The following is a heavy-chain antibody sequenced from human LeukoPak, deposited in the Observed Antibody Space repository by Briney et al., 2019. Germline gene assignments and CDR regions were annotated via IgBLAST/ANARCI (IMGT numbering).Heavy chain of an antibody. Sequence: KAGGSLRFSCAASGFTFSSYWMSWIRQPPGKGLEWIGEINHSGSTNYNPSLKSRVTISVDTSKNQFSLKLSSVTAADTAVYYCARGWSGSYFDYWGQGTLVTVSS. V-gene: IGHV4-34*01. J-gene: IGHJ4*02. CDR3: ARGWSGSYFDY. CDR2: INHSGST. D-gene: IGHD1-26*01. CDR1: GFTFSSYW.